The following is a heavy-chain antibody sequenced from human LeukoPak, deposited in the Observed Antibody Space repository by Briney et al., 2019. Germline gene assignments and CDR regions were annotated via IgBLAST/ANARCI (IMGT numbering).Heavy chain of an antibody. V-gene: IGHV3-23*01. D-gene: IGHD6-19*01. CDR1: GFTFRSYA. J-gene: IGHJ4*02. CDR3: AKADTGSSGWYSRAWFFDY. CDR2: ISGSGGST. Sequence: GGSLRLSCAASGFTFRSYAMSWVRQAPGKGLEWGSAISGSGGSTYYADSVKGRFTISRDNSKNTLYLQMNSLRAEDTAVYYCAKADTGSSGWYSRAWFFDYWGQGTLVTVSS.